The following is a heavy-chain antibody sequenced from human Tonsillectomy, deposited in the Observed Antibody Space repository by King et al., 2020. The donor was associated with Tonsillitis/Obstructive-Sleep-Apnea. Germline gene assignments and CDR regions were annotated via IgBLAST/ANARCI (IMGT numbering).Heavy chain of an antibody. CDR2: INHSGST. CDR1: GGSFSGYY. V-gene: IGHV4-34*01. J-gene: IGHJ3*02. D-gene: IGHD4-11*01. Sequence: VQLQQWGAGLLKPSETLSLTCGVYGGSFSGYYWSWIRQPPGKGLEWIGEINHSGSTNYNPSLKSRVIISVDTSRSQFSLKLSSVTAADTDVYYCARGGTVTRGNDAFDIWDQGTMVTVSS. CDR3: ARGGTVTRGNDAFDI.